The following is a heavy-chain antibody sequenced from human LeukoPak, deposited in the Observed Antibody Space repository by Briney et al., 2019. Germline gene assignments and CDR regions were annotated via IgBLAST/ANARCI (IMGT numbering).Heavy chain of an antibody. V-gene: IGHV3-23*01. J-gene: IGHJ4*02. Sequence: GSLRLSCAASGFTFGNYAMNWVRQAPGKGLEWVSSLSGSGGSTYYADSVKGRFTISRDNSKNTLYLQMNSLRDEDTAVYYCAKGRRPYYYDSSGYYSFDYWGQGTLVTVSS. CDR3: AKGRRPYYYDSSGYYSFDY. D-gene: IGHD3-22*01. CDR2: LSGSGGST. CDR1: GFTFGNYA.